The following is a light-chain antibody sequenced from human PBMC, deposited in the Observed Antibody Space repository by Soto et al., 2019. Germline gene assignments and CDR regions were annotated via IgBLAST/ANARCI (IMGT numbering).Light chain of an antibody. CDR2: EVS. Sequence: QSPLSQPAPVSEFPGQSITISCTGTINDVGGYNYVSWYQQHPGKAPKLIISEVSNRPSGVSLRFSGSKYGNTASLTISGLQAEDEADYYCSSYTSRSTLSVFGTGTKVTVL. V-gene: IGLV2-14*01. CDR3: SSYTSRSTLSV. J-gene: IGLJ1*01. CDR1: INDVGGYNY.